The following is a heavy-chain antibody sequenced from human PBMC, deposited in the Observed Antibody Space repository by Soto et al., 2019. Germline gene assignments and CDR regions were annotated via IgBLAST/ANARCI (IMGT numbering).Heavy chain of an antibody. D-gene: IGHD3-9*01. Sequence: PGGSLRLSCAASGFTFSSYSMNWVRQAQGKGLEWVSSISSSSSYIYYADSVKGRFTISRDNAKNSLYLQMNSLRAEDTAVYYCAFLPFYVFLTGYYTHLMDTVWAFWANGTTVPVSP. V-gene: IGHV3-21*01. CDR2: ISSSSSYI. J-gene: IGHJ6*04. CDR3: AFLPFYVFLTGYYTHLMDTVWAF. CDR1: GFTFSSYS.